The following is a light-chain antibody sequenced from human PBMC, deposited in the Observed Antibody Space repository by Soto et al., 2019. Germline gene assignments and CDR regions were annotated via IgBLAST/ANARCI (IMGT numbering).Light chain of an antibody. J-gene: IGLJ3*02. V-gene: IGLV3-27*01. CDR1: VLAKKY. Sequence: SYELTQPSSVSVSPGQTARITCSGDVLAKKYARWFQQKPGQAPVLVIYKDSELPSGLPGRFSGYSSGTTVTLTISGAQVEDEADYYCSSAADNNLGVFGGGTKLTVL. CDR3: SSAADNNLGV. CDR2: KDS.